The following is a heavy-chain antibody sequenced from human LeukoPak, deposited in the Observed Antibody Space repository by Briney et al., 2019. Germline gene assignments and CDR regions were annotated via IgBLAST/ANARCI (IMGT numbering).Heavy chain of an antibody. CDR3: AREGGIAVAGIGWFDP. CDR1: GGSISSYY. CDR2: IYTSGST. D-gene: IGHD6-19*01. J-gene: IGHJ5*02. V-gene: IGHV4-4*07. Sequence: SETLSLTCTVSGGSISSYYWSWIRRPAGKGLEWIGRIYTSGSTNYNPSLKSRVTMSVDTSKNQFSLKLSSVTAADTAVYYCAREGGIAVAGIGWFDPWGQGTLVTVSS.